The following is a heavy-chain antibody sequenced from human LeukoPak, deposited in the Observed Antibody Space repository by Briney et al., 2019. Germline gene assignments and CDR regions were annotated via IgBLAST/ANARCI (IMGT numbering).Heavy chain of an antibody. V-gene: IGHV3-23*01. CDR1: GFTFNTYA. CDR3: AKTTVGYSSGRYPGWPADC. Sequence: QPGVSLRLSCEASGFTFNTYAIYWVRQAPGKVLEWVSGICGSGGFKYYADSVKGRFTISRDNSKNTVYLQMNSLTADDTAVYYCAKTTVGYSSGRYPGWPADCWGQGTLVTVSS. CDR2: ICGSGGFK. J-gene: IGHJ4*02. D-gene: IGHD6-19*01.